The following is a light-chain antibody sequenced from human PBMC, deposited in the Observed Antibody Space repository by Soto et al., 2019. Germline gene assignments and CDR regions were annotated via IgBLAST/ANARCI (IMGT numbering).Light chain of an antibody. CDR3: QQYNSYS. CDR1: QSISNS. CDR2: HAS. Sequence: IQVPKSPSTLPASVGDRVNITCRASQSISNSLAWYQQKPGTAPKVLIYHASNLQSGVPSRFSGSGSGTEFTLTIRSLQPDEFATYYCQQYNSYSFGQGTKVDIK. V-gene: IGKV1-5*01. J-gene: IGKJ1*01.